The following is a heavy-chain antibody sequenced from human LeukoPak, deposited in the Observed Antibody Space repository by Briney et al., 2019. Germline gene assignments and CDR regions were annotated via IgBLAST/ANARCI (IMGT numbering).Heavy chain of an antibody. V-gene: IGHV1-18*01. Sequence: GASVKVSCKASGYTFTSYGISWVRQAPGQGLEWMGWISSYNGNTNYAQKLQGRVTMTTDTSTSTAYMELRSLRSDDTAVYYCATDFTFGGVIVRQTGVFWGQGTLVTVSS. D-gene: IGHD3-16*02. CDR1: GYTFTSYG. J-gene: IGHJ4*02. CDR2: ISSYNGNT. CDR3: ATDFTFGGVIVRQTGVF.